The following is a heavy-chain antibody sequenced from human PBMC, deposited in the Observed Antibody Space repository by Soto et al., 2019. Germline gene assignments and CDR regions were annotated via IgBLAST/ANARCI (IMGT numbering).Heavy chain of an antibody. CDR3: ARDYSRWSSHYDYGMDV. J-gene: IGHJ6*02. CDR2: ISDSGNT. Sequence: QVQLQESGPGLVKPSQTLSLTCTVSGASIISGDYYWSWIRQPPGKVLEYIGYISDSGNTYYHPSLNSRVTISIYTSTNQFSLKLTSVTAADTAVYYCARDYSRWSSHYDYGMDVWGQVTTVTVSS. D-gene: IGHD6-6*01. V-gene: IGHV4-30-4*01. CDR1: GASIISGDYY.